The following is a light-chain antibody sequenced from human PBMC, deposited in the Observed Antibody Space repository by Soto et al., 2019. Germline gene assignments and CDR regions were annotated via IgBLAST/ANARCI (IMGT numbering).Light chain of an antibody. J-gene: IGLJ1*01. CDR3: SSYTSGSTLYV. CDR2: ASS. V-gene: IGLV2-14*01. Sequence: QSVLTQPASVSGSPGQSITISCTGTNSDVGSYNYVSWYQHHPGKAPRLIIYASSNRPSGVPHRFSGSRSGNTASLTISGLQAEDEADYYCSSYTSGSTLYVFGPGTKVTVL. CDR1: NSDVGSYNY.